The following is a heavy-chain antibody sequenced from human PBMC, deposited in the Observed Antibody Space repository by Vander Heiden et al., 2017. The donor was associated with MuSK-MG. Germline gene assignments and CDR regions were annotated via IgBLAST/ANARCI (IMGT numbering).Heavy chain of an antibody. J-gene: IGHJ3*02. CDR2: IIPILGIA. D-gene: IGHD3-22*01. V-gene: IGHV1-69*04. CDR3: ARDLSDYYYDSSGYPRPGAFDI. Sequence: QVQLVQSGAEVKKPGSSVKVSCKASGGTFSSYAISWVRQAPGQGLEWMGRIIPILGIANYAQKFQGRVTITADKSTSTAYMELSSLRSEDTAVYYCARDLSDYYYDSSGYPRPGAFDIWGQGTMVTASS. CDR1: GGTFSSYA.